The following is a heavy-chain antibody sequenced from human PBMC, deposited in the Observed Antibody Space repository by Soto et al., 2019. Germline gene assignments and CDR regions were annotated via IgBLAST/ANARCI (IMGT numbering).Heavy chain of an antibody. D-gene: IGHD2-2*01. CDR1: GGSISSGGYS. Sequence: LQLQESRSGLVKPSQTLSLTCAVSGGSISSGGYSWRWLRPPPGKGLEWIGYIYPSGSTYSNPSRKSRVTISVDRSKNQVSRKLGSATAADTALYYRARVPDRWGQVTLGTV. CDR3: ARVPDR. V-gene: IGHV4-30-2*01. CDR2: IYPSGST. J-gene: IGHJ5*02.